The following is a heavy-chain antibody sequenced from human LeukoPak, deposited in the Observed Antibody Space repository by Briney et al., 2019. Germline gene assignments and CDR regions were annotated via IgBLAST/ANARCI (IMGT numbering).Heavy chain of an antibody. CDR3: AKPIFVPAAIGGPDAFDI. J-gene: IGHJ3*02. CDR1: GFTFSSYG. D-gene: IGHD2-2*01. Sequence: GGSLRLSCPASGFTFSSYGMHWVRQAPGKGLEWVAVISYDGSNKYYADSVKGRFTISRDNSKNTLYLQMNSLRAEDTAVYYCAKPIFVPAAIGGPDAFDIWGQGTMVTVSS. CDR2: ISYDGSNK. V-gene: IGHV3-30*18.